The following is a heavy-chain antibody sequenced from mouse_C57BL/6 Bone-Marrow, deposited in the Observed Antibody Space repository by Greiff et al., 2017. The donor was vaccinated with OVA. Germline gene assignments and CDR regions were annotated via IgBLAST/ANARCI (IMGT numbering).Heavy chain of an antibody. Sequence: EVKLVESGGGLVQSGRSLRLSCATSGFTFSDFYMEWVRQAPGKGLEWIAASRNKANDYTTEYSASVKGRFIVSRDTSQSILYLQMNALRAEDTAIYYCAREISDWYFDVWGTGTTVTVSS. D-gene: IGHD3-1*01. CDR2: SRNKANDYTT. CDR1: GFTFSDFY. V-gene: IGHV7-1*01. CDR3: AREISDWYFDV. J-gene: IGHJ1*03.